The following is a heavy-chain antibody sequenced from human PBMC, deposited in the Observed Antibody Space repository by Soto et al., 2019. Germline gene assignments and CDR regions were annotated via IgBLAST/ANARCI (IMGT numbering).Heavy chain of an antibody. CDR3: TRRGVTTGDY. CDR2: IRSKANSYAT. CDR1: GFTFSSYA. V-gene: IGHV3-73*01. D-gene: IGHD4-17*01. Sequence: GGSLRLSCAASGFTFSSYAMHWVRRASGKGLEWVGRIRSKANSYATAYAASVKGRFTISRDDSKNTAYLQMNSLKTEDTAVYYCTRRGVTTGDYWGQGTLVTVSS. J-gene: IGHJ4*02.